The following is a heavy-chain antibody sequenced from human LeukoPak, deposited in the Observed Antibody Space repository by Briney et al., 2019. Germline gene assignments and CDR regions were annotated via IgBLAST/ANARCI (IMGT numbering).Heavy chain of an antibody. Sequence: GGSLRLSCAASEFSVGSNYMTWVRQAPGKGLEWVSLIYSGGSTYYADSVKGRFTISRDNAKNSLYLQMNSLRAEDTALYYCASERAAEHYFDYWGQGTLVTVSS. D-gene: IGHD6-25*01. V-gene: IGHV3-66*01. CDR2: IYSGGST. CDR3: ASERAAEHYFDY. J-gene: IGHJ4*02. CDR1: EFSVGSNY.